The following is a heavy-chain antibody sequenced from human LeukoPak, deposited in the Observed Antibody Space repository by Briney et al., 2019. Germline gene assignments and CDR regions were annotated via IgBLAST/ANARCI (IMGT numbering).Heavy chain of an antibody. D-gene: IGHD3-10*01. CDR2: INHSGST. V-gene: IGHV4-39*07. CDR1: GGSISSSSYY. Sequence: SETLSLTCTVSGGSISSSSYYWGWIRQPPGKGLEWIGEINHSGSTNYNPSLKSRVTISVDTSRNQFSLKLNSVTAADTAVYYCARNVRGGLSPYYFDYWGQGTLVTVSS. J-gene: IGHJ4*02. CDR3: ARNVRGGLSPYYFDY.